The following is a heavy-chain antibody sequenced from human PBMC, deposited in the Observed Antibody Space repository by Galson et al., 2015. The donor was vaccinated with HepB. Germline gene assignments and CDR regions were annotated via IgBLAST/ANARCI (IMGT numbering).Heavy chain of an antibody. D-gene: IGHD3-3*01. V-gene: IGHV3-30*18. CDR2: ISYDGSNK. CDR3: AKSDLGITAFDI. Sequence: SLRLSCAASGFTFSSYGMHWVRQAPGKGLEWVAVISYDGSNKYYADSVKGRFTISRDNSKNTLYLQMNSLRAEDTAVYYCAKSDLGITAFDIWGQGTMVTVSS. CDR1: GFTFSSYG. J-gene: IGHJ3*02.